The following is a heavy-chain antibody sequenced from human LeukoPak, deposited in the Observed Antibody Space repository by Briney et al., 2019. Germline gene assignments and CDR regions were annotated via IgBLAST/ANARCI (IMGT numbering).Heavy chain of an antibody. CDR1: GGSISSSSYY. V-gene: IGHV4-39*01. CDR2: IYYSGST. J-gene: IGHJ4*02. D-gene: IGHD5-24*01. Sequence: KPSETLSLTCTVSGGSISSSSYYWGWIRQPPGKGLEWIGSIYYSGSTYYNPSLKSRVTISVDTSKNQFSLKLSSVTAADTAVYYCASRDGYSLDYWGQGTLVTVSS. CDR3: ASRDGYSLDY.